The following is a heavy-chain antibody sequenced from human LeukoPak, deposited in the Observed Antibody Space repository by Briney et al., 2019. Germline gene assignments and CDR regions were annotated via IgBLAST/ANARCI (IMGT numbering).Heavy chain of an antibody. D-gene: IGHD3-22*01. J-gene: IGHJ4*02. Sequence: ASVKVSCKASGYTFTSYGISWVRRAPGQGLEWMGWISAYNGNTNYAQKLQGRVTMTTDTSTSTAYMELRSLRSDDTAVYYCARDVGYYYDSSGYHTADYWGQGTLVTVSS. V-gene: IGHV1-18*01. CDR1: GYTFTSYG. CDR2: ISAYNGNT. CDR3: ARDVGYYYDSSGYHTADY.